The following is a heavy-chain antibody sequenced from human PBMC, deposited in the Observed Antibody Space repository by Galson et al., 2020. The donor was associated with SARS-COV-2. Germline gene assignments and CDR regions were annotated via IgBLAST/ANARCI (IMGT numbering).Heavy chain of an antibody. Sequence: ASVNVSCKASGYTFTDYYIHWVRQAPGQGLEWMGWINPKSGGTNYAQKFEGRVTMTRDTSITTAYMELSRLRADHTAVYYCARLRYYDVLTGYIVDVWGQGTMVTVSS. CDR2: INPKSGGT. CDR3: ARLRYYDVLTGYIVDV. V-gene: IGHV1-2*02. CDR1: GYTFTDYY. D-gene: IGHD3-9*01. J-gene: IGHJ6*02.